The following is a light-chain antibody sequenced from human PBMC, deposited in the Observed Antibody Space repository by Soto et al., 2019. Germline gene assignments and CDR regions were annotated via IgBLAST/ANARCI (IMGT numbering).Light chain of an antibody. CDR1: SSDVGAYNH. V-gene: IGLV2-14*03. Sequence: QSALTQPASVSGAPGQSIAISCTGTSSDVGAYNHVSWYQQHPGKAPKLMIYDVNSRPSGVSDRFSGSESGNTASLTISGLQAEDEADYYCSSYATSSVVFGGGTKVTVL. J-gene: IGLJ2*01. CDR3: SSYATSSVV. CDR2: DVN.